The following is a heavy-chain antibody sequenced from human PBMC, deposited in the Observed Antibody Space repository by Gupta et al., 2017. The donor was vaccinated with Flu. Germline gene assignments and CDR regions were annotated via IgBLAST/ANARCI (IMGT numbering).Heavy chain of an antibody. Sequence: VHLVESGGGLVEPGASLRLSCAASGFTFSSAWMTWIRQAPGKGLEWVGRIKSTADGGTTDYAAPVKGRFTISRDDSKKELFLEMSSLKSEDTAVYYCATSNRAHWGQGTLVTVSS. V-gene: IGHV3-15*01. D-gene: IGHD2/OR15-2a*01. J-gene: IGHJ4*02. CDR3: ATSNRAH. CDR1: GFTFSSAW. CDR2: IKSTADGGTT.